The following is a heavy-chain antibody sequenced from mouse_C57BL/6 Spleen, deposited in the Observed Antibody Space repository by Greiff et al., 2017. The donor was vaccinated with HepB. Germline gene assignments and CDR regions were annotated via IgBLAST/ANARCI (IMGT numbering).Heavy chain of an antibody. CDR1: GFNIKDYY. CDR2: IDPEDGET. V-gene: IGHV14-2*01. CDR3: APYLEGFAY. Sequence: EVKLQQSGAELVKPGASVKLSCTASGFNIKDYYMHWVKQRTEQGLEWIGRIDPEDGETKYAPKFQGKATITADTSSNTAYLQLSSLTSEDTAVYYCAPYLEGFAYWGQGTLVTVSA. D-gene: IGHD5-1*01. J-gene: IGHJ3*01.